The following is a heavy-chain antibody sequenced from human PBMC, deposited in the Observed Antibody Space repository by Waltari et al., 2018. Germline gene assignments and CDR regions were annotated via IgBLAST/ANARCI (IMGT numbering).Heavy chain of an antibody. CDR2: IYYSGST. D-gene: IGHD3-16*01. CDR3: ARVLGYPVDGYFDL. Sequence: QLQLQESGPGLVQPSETLSLTCPVSGGSISRSSAYWGWIRQPPGKGLEWIGSIYYSGSTYYNPSLKSRVTISVDTSKNQFSLKLSSVTAADTAVYYCARVLGYPVDGYFDLWGRGTLVTVSS. J-gene: IGHJ2*01. CDR1: GGSISRSSAY. V-gene: IGHV4-39*07.